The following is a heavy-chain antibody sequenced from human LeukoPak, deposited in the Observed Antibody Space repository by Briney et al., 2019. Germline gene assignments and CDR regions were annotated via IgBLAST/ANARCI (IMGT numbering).Heavy chain of an antibody. Sequence: GGSLRLSCVASGFSFSNYGTHWVRQAPGKGLEWVSSISSSSSYIYYADSVKGRFTISRDNAKNSLYLQMNSLRAEDTAVYYCARADSSSWYSDYWGQGTLVTVSS. V-gene: IGHV3-21*01. CDR1: GFSFSNYG. CDR2: ISSSSSYI. D-gene: IGHD6-13*01. J-gene: IGHJ4*02. CDR3: ARADSSSWYSDY.